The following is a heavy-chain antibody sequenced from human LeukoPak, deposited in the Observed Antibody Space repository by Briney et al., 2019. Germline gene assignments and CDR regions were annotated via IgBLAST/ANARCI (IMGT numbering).Heavy chain of an antibody. Sequence: GGSLRLSCAASGSTFSDYYMTWIRQAPGKGLEWVSYISTSGSTIYYADSVKGRFTISRDNGKNSLYLQMNSLRAEDTAVYYCARNSPARERGYYDYWGQGSLVTVSS. V-gene: IGHV3-11*01. J-gene: IGHJ4*02. CDR3: ARNSPARERGYYDY. D-gene: IGHD1-1*01. CDR2: ISTSGSTI. CDR1: GSTFSDYY.